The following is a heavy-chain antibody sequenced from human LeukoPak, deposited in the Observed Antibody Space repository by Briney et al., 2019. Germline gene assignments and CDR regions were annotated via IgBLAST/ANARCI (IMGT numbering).Heavy chain of an antibody. V-gene: IGHV1-46*01. CDR2: INPSGGST. Sequence: ASVKVSCKASGYTFTSYYMRWVRQAPGQGLEWMGIINPSGGSTSYAQKLQGRVTMTTDTSTSTAYMELRSLRSDDTAVYYCARVPGSYYFFDYWGQGTLVTVSS. CDR3: ARVPGSYYFFDY. J-gene: IGHJ4*02. CDR1: GYTFTSYY. D-gene: IGHD1-26*01.